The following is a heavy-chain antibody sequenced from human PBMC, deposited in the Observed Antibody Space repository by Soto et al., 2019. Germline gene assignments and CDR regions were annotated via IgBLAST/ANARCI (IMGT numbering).Heavy chain of an antibody. V-gene: IGHV1-18*01. CDR3: ARDLGGSSWLDY. J-gene: IGHJ4*02. CDR2: ISAYNGNT. D-gene: IGHD6-13*01. Sequence: QVQLVQSGAEVKKPGASVKVSCKASGYTFTSYGISWARQAPGQGLEWMGWISAYNGNTNYAQKLQGRVTMTTDTPTSTAYMELRSLTSDDTAVYYCARDLGGSSWLDYWGQGTLVTVSS. CDR1: GYTFTSYG.